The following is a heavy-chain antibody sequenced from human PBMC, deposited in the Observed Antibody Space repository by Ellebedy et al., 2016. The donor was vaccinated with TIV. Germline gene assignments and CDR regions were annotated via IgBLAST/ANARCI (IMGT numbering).Heavy chain of an antibody. D-gene: IGHD3-3*01. CDR1: GGTFSSYA. CDR3: ARDRLWSLYYYYGMDV. CDR2: IIPIFGTA. V-gene: IGHV1-69*13. J-gene: IGHJ6*02. Sequence: AASVKVSCKASGGTFSSYAISWVRQARGQGLEWMGGIIPIFGTANYAQKFQGRVTITADESTSTAYMELSSLRSEDTAVYYCARDRLWSLYYYYGMDVWGQGTTVTVSS.